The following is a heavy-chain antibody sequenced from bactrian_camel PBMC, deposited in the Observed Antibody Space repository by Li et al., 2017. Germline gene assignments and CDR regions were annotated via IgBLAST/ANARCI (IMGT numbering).Heavy chain of an antibody. J-gene: IGHJ4*01. D-gene: IGHD1*01. CDR3: AAAFSCPSGLQTLRPVY. CDR1: GLFARNYC. CDR2: IDSSGNT. V-gene: IGHV3S53*01. Sequence: HVQLVESGGGSVQPGGSLRLSCAASGLFARNYCMGWFRQVPGKEREGVASIDSSGNTNYARSVKDRFTISRDNTKNTLYLQMYSLEPEDTAMYYCAAAFSCPSGLQTLRPVYWGQGTQVTVS.